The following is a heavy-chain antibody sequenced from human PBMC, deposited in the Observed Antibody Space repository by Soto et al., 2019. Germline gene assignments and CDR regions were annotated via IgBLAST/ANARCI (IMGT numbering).Heavy chain of an antibody. CDR2: ISAYNGNT. J-gene: IGHJ4*02. D-gene: IGHD3-10*01. CDR1: GYTFTSYG. CDR3: ARDPGMQGMYYFDY. V-gene: IGHV1-18*01. Sequence: QVQVVQSGAEVKKPRASVKVSWKASGYTFTSYGITWVRQAPGQGLEWMGRISAYNGNTNYAQKLQGRVTMTTDTSTSTAYMELRSLRSDDTAVYYCARDPGMQGMYYFDYWGQGTLVTVSS.